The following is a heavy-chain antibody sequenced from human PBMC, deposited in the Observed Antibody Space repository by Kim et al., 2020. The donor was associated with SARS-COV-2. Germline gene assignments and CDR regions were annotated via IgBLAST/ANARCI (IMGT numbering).Heavy chain of an antibody. CDR3: ARGGIAAAGTRSCY. V-gene: IGHV1-46*01. J-gene: IGHJ4*02. D-gene: IGHD6-13*01. Sequence: AQKLQGRVTMTRDTSTSTVYMELSSLRSEDTAVYYCARGGIAAAGTRSCYWGQGTLVTVSS.